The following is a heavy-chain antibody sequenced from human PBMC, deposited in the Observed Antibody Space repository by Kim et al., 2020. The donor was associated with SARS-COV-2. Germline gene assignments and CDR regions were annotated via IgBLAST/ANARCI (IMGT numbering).Heavy chain of an antibody. Sequence: SETLSLTCTVSGGSISSDNNWSWIRQHPGKGLEWIGYIYHSGRTDYNPTLKSRVTISVDTSKNQFSLKLSSVTAADTAVYYCARDYCSGGSCYSAFDIWG. CDR2: IYHSGRT. CDR1: GGSISSDNN. CDR3: ARDYCSGGSCYSAFDI. J-gene: IGHJ3*02. D-gene: IGHD2-15*01. V-gene: IGHV4-31*03.